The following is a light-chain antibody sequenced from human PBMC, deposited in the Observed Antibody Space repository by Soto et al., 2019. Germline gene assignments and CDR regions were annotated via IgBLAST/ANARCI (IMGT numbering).Light chain of an antibody. Sequence: DLVMTQSPLSLPVTLGQPASISCRSSQSLVYSDGNTYLTWFQQRPGQSPRRLIYTISNRDSGVPDRFNGSGSGTDFTLKISGVEAEDVGVYYCMQGTNWPYTFGQGTKLEIK. CDR2: TIS. CDR1: QSLVYSDGNTY. V-gene: IGKV2-30*01. CDR3: MQGTNWPYT. J-gene: IGKJ2*01.